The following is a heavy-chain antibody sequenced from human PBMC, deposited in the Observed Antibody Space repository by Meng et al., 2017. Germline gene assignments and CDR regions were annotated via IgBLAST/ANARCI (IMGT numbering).Heavy chain of an antibody. V-gene: IGHV1-3*01. J-gene: IGHJ4*02. CDR1: GYTFTTYA. D-gene: IGHD6-19*01. Sequence: QVQLGHSGAEVKKPGGSVKVSCKASGYTFTTYAIHWVRQAPGQRLEWMGWINAGNSDTKYSQKLQGRVTITRDTSASTVYMEVSSLRSEDTGVYYCARAIAVSGTGRFDYWGQGNLVTVSS. CDR2: INAGNSDT. CDR3: ARAIAVSGTGRFDY.